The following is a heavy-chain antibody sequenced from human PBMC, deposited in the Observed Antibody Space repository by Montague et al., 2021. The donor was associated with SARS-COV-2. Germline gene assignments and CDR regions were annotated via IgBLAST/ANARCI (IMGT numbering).Heavy chain of an antibody. CDR1: GGSFSGYY. CDR2: INHSGST. V-gene: IGHV4-34*01. J-gene: IGHJ4*02. Sequence: SETLSLTCAVYGGSFSGYYWNWIRQPPGKGLEWIGEINHSGSTSYNPSLKSRVTMSVDTSKNQFSLKLSSVTAADTAVYYCARGARQGYGFRLGSFDSWGQGTLVTVSS. CDR3: ARGARQGYGFRLGSFDS. D-gene: IGHD3-10*01.